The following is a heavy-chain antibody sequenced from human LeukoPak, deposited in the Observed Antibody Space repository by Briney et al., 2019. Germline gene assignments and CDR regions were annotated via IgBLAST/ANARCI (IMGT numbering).Heavy chain of an antibody. Sequence: GGSLRLSCAASGFTFSDYYMSWIRQAPGKGLEWVSYISSSSYTNYADSVKGRFTISRDNAKNSLYLQMNSLRAEDTAVYYCARVVVPAAAAFDYWGQGTLVTVSS. CDR3: ARVVVPAAAAFDY. D-gene: IGHD2-2*01. J-gene: IGHJ4*02. CDR1: GFTFSDYY. CDR2: ISSSSYT. V-gene: IGHV3-11*06.